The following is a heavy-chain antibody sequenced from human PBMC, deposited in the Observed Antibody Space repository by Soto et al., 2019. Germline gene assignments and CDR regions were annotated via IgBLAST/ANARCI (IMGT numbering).Heavy chain of an antibody. J-gene: IGHJ4*02. D-gene: IGHD2-21*02. CDR1: GFTFSTYS. CDR2: ISSSSNYI. V-gene: IGHV3-21*01. Sequence: EVQLVDSGGGLVQPGGSLRLSCAASGFTFSTYSMNWVRQAPGKGLEWVSSISSSSNYIYYADSVKGRFTISRDNAKNSLYLQMDSLRAEDTAVYYCARGWAYCGGDCLDYWGQGTLVTVSS. CDR3: ARGWAYCGGDCLDY.